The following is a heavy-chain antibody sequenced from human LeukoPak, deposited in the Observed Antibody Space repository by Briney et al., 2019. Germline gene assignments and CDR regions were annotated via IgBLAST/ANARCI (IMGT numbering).Heavy chain of an antibody. V-gene: IGHV3-21*01. CDR1: GFTFSSYA. CDR2: ISSSSSYI. D-gene: IGHD2-2*01. CDR3: ARDHCSSTSCYVWFDP. Sequence: GGSLRLSCAASGFTFSSYAMNWVRQAPGKGLEWVSSISSSSSYIYYADSVKGRFTIPRDNAKNSLYLQMNSLRAEDTAVYYCARDHCSSTSCYVWFDPWGQGTLVTVSS. J-gene: IGHJ5*02.